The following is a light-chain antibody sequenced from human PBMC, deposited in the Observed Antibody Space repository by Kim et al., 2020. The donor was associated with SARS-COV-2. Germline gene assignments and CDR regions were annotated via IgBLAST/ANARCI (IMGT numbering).Light chain of an antibody. Sequence: DIQMTQSPSTLAASVGDRVTITCRASDNIRTWLAWYKQKPGKAPNLLIYKASTLESGVPSRFSGSGSGTEFTLTISSLQPDDFATFYCQQYNGYPLTFGGGTKVDIK. J-gene: IGKJ4*01. CDR3: QQYNGYPLT. V-gene: IGKV1-5*03. CDR2: KAS. CDR1: DNIRTW.